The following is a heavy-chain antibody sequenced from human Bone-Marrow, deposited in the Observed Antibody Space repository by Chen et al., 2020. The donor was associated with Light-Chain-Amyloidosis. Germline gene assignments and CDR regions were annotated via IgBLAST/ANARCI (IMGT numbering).Heavy chain of an antibody. D-gene: IGHD3-16*01. J-gene: IGHJ4*02. V-gene: IGHV3-23*01. CDR1: GFTFSNYA. CDR3: APPPPDGRVGEFLSYFDY. Sequence: EVQLLESGGGLVQPGESLRLSCVASGFTFSNYAMNWVRQAPGKGLEWVSGVGGSGGNIYYADSVKGRFSISRDNSKNTLYLQMNRLRAEDTAVYYCAPPPPDGRVGEFLSYFDYWGQGTLVTVSS. CDR2: VGGSGGNI.